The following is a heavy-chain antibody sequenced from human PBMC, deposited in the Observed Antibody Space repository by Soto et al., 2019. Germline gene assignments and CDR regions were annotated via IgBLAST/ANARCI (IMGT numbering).Heavy chain of an antibody. CDR1: GFTFTSSA. D-gene: IGHD3-22*01. V-gene: IGHV1-58*01. CDR2: IVVGSGNT. Sequence: SVKVYCKASGFTFTSSAVQWVRQARGQRLEWIGWIVVGSGNTNYAQKFQERVTLTRDMSTSTAYMELSSLRSEDTAVYYCAAGLSYYYDSSGSLEAFDIWGQGTMVTVSS. CDR3: AAGLSYYYDSSGSLEAFDI. J-gene: IGHJ3*02.